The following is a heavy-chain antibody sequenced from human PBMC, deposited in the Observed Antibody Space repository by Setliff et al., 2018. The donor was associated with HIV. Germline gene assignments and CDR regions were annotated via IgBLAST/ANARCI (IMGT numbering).Heavy chain of an antibody. CDR1: GGSFSNYY. CDR3: AGVLSSGYYDGP. CDR2: LSPSGTT. D-gene: IGHD3-22*01. V-gene: IGHV4-34*01. J-gene: IGHJ5*02. Sequence: SETLYLTCTVYGGSFSNYYTNWIRQPPGKGLEWIGELSPSGTTRSNPSLQTRVTISLDTSNNQFSLKLRSVTAADTAVYYCAGVLSSGYYDGPWGQGKLVTVSS.